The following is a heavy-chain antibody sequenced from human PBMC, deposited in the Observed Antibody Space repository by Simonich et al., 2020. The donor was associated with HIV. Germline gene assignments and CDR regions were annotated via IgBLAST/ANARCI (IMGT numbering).Heavy chain of an antibody. CDR3: TSDYGDY. D-gene: IGHD4-17*01. V-gene: IGHV3-15*01. CDR2: IKSKTDGGTT. CDR1: GFTFSSYA. Sequence: VQLVESGGGVVQPGRSLRLSCAASGFTFSSYAMHWVRQAPGKGLEWVGRIKSKTDGGTTDYAAPVKGRFTISRDDSKDTLFLQMNSLKTEDTAVYYCTSDYGDYWGQGTLVTVSS. J-gene: IGHJ4*02.